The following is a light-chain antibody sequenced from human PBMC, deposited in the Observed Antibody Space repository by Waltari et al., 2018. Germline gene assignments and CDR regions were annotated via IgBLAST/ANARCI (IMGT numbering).Light chain of an antibody. CDR2: KDS. CDR1: VLTKKY. J-gene: IGLJ2*01. Sequence: SYELTQPSSVSVSPGQTAKITCSGDVLTKKYARWFQQKPGQAPGLMIYKDSERHSRIPEPLSGSSSGATVTLTITGAQVEDEADYYCYSSTDNSGIFGGGTTLTV. V-gene: IGLV3-27*01. CDR3: YSSTDNSGI.